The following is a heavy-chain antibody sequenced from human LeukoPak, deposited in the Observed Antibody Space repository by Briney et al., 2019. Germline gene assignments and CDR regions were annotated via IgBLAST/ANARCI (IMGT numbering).Heavy chain of an antibody. D-gene: IGHD1-14*01. V-gene: IGHV3-74*01. CDR3: ATGQGHGMDV. CDR1: GFTFSSYD. Sequence: PGRSLRLSCAASGFTFSSYDMHWVRQAPGKGLVWVSRINSDGSSTSYADSVKGRFTISRDNAKNTLYLQMNSLRAEDTAVYYCATGQGHGMDVWGQGTTVTVSS. CDR2: INSDGSST. J-gene: IGHJ6*02.